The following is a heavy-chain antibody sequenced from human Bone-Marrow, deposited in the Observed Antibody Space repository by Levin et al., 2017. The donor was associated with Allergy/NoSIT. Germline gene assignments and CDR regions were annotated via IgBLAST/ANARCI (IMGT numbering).Heavy chain of an antibody. V-gene: IGHV4-59*01. Sequence: SQTLSLTCTVSGGSISSYYWSWIRQPPGKGLEWIGYIYYSGSTNYNPSLKSRVTISVDTSKNQFSLKLSSVTAADTAVYYCARDRRRGTSCRLQGGWFDPWGQGTLVTVSS. CDR1: GGSISSYY. CDR3: ARDRRRGTSCRLQGGWFDP. D-gene: IGHD2-2*01. CDR2: IYYSGST. J-gene: IGHJ5*02.